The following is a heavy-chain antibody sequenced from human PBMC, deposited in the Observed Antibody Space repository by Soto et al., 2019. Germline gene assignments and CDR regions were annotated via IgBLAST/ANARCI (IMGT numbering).Heavy chain of an antibody. Sequence: SETLSLTCAVYGGSFSGYYWSWIRQPPGKGLEWIGEINHSGSTNYNPSLKSRVTISVDTSKNQFSLKLSSVTAADTAVYYCERRYGGAVXYWAQGTLVTVSS. J-gene: IGHJ4*02. CDR3: ERRYGGAVXY. D-gene: IGHD3-10*01. CDR1: GGSFSGYY. CDR2: INHSGST. V-gene: IGHV4-34*01.